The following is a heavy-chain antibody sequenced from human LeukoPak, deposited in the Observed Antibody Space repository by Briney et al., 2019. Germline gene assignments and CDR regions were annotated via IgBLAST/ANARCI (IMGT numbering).Heavy chain of an antibody. Sequence: SETLSLTCAVSVGSISSGNWWTWVRQSPGRGLEWIGEIYHNGTLNYNPSLKSRVTISADSFKNHFPLKLTSVTAADTAVYYCATAPILRGEGGEHYKYGMDVWGQGTTVIVSS. V-gene: IGHV4-4*02. D-gene: IGHD2-2*02. CDR1: VGSISSGNW. J-gene: IGHJ6*02. CDR3: ATAPILRGEGGEHYKYGMDV. CDR2: IYHNGTL.